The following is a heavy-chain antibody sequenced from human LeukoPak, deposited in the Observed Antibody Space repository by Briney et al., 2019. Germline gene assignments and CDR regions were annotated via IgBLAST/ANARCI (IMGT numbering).Heavy chain of an antibody. J-gene: IGHJ5*02. CDR3: ARDPSSYYDFWSGYTGSEERCFDP. D-gene: IGHD3-3*01. V-gene: IGHV3-21*01. CDR1: GFTFSSYS. Sequence: PVGSLRLSCAASGFTFSSYSMNWVRQAPGKGLEWVSSISSSSSYIYYADSVKGRFTISRDNAKNSLYLQTNSLRAEDTAVYYCARDPSSYYDFWSGYTGSEERCFDPWGQGTLVTVSS. CDR2: ISSSSSYI.